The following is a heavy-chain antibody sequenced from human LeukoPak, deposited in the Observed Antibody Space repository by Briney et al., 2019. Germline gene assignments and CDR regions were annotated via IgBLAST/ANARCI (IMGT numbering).Heavy chain of an antibody. D-gene: IGHD1/OR15-1a*01. CDR3: ARVGTTGGWYFDL. Sequence: GGPLRLSCAASGFTFSTYWMTWVRQAPGKGLEWVANINQDGSEKSFVDSVKGRFTISRDNAKNSLYLQMSSLRADDTAVYYCARVGTTGGWYFDLWGRGTLVTVSS. CDR1: GFTFSTYW. CDR2: INQDGSEK. J-gene: IGHJ2*01. V-gene: IGHV3-7*04.